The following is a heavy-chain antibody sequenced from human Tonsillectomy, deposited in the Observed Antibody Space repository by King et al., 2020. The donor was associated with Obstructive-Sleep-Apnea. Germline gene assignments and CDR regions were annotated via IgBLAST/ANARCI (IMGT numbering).Heavy chain of an antibody. CDR3: AKDQLRVYSGYDLRH. CDR1: GFTFSSYG. J-gene: IGHJ4*02. Sequence: VQLVESGGGVVQPGRSLRLSCAASGFTFSSYGMHWVRQAPGKGLEWVAFIRYDGSNKYYADSVKGRFTISRDNSKKTLYLQMNSLRAEDTAVYYCAKDQLRVYSGYDLRHWGQGTQVTVSS. CDR2: IRYDGSNK. D-gene: IGHD5-12*01. V-gene: IGHV3-30*02.